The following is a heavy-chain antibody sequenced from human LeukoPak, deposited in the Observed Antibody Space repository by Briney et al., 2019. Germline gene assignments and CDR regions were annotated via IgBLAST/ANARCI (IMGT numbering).Heavy chain of an antibody. J-gene: IGHJ3*02. CDR1: GFTFSSYW. CDR3: ARDPNGDYIGAFDM. Sequence: GGSLRLSCAASGFTFSSYWMSWVRQAPGKGLEWVANIKQDGSEKYYVDSMKGRFTISRDNSKNTLYLQMNSLRAEDTATYYCARDPNGDYIGAFDMWGQGTMVTVS. CDR2: IKQDGSEK. D-gene: IGHD4-17*01. V-gene: IGHV3-7*03.